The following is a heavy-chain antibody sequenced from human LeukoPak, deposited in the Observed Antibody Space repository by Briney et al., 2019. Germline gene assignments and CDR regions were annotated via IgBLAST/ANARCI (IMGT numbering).Heavy chain of an antibody. V-gene: IGHV4-61*02. J-gene: IGHJ3*02. D-gene: IGHD3-9*01. CDR2: IYTSGST. CDR3: ARAFDYPSGLVAFDI. CDR1: GGSISSGSHY. Sequence: SETLSLTCTVSGGSISSGSHYWRWIRQPAGKGLEWIGRIYTSGSTNHNPSLKSRVTMSVDTSKNQFSLKLSSVTAADTAVYYCARAFDYPSGLVAFDIWGQGTMVTVSS.